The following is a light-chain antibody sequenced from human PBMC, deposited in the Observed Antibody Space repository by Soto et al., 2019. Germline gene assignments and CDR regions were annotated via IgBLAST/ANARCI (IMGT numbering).Light chain of an antibody. J-gene: IGLJ3*02. CDR2: GNN. CDR1: SSNIGAGYD. CDR3: QSYDTSLSGSV. Sequence: QSVLTQPPSVSGAPGQRVTISFTGSSSNIGAGYDVHWYQQLPGTAPKLLIYGNNNRPSGAPDRFSGSKSGTSASLAISGLQAEDEADYYCQSYDTSLSGSVFGGGTKLTVL. V-gene: IGLV1-40*01.